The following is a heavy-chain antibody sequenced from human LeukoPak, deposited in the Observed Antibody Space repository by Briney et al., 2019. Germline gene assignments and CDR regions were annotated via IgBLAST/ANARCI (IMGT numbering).Heavy chain of an antibody. CDR1: ADSISSGYY. D-gene: IGHD1-26*01. CDR3: ARDGASASGSWFGP. CDR2: IYHSGST. J-gene: IGHJ5*02. V-gene: IGHV4-38-2*02. Sequence: KPSETLSLICTVSADSISSGYYWGWIRQSPGKGLEWIGSIYHSGSTYYNPSLRSRVTISVDMSKNQFSLRLNSVTAADTAVYYCARDGASASGSWFGPWGQGTLVIVSS.